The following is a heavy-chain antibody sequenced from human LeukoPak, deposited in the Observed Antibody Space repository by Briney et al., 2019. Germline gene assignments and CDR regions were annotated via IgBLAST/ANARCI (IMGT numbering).Heavy chain of an antibody. CDR2: IGTASDT. V-gene: IGHV3-13*01. CDR1: GFTFSSFD. J-gene: IGHJ6*03. Sequence: GGSLRLSCAASGFTFSSFDMHWVRHPTGQGLEWVSTIGTASDTYYPGSVEGRFALSRDNAKNSLYLQMNSLTAGDTAVYYCARGPPRGKYYYMDVWGKGTRVTVSS. D-gene: IGHD1-1*01. CDR3: ARGPPRGKYYYMDV.